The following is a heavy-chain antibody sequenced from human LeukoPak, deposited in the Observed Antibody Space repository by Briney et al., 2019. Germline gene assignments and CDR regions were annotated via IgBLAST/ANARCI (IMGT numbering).Heavy chain of an antibody. CDR3: ARVGRGWYFFQVFDY. D-gene: IGHD6-19*01. V-gene: IGHV4-39*07. Sequence: PSETLSLTCTVSGGSISSSSYYWGWIRQPPGKGLEWIGRIYYSGSTYYNPSLKSRVTISVDTSKNQFSLKLSSVTAADTAVYYCARVGRGWYFFQVFDYWGQGTLVTVSS. CDR2: IYYSGST. J-gene: IGHJ4*02. CDR1: GGSISSSSYY.